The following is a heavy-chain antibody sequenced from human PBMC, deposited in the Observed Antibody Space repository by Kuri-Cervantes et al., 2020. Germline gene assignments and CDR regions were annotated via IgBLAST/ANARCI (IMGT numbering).Heavy chain of an antibody. V-gene: IGHV1-18*01. D-gene: IGHD2-8*01. J-gene: IGHJ4*02. CDR2: ISAYKGKGNT. CDR1: GYTFTSYG. Sequence: ASVKVSCKASGYTFTSYGISWVRQAPGQGLEWMGWISAYKGKGNTRYSQNFQDRVTITRDTSASTVYMELSSLRSEDTAIYYCAREGALYGPLYFDYWGQGTLVTVSS. CDR3: AREGALYGPLYFDY.